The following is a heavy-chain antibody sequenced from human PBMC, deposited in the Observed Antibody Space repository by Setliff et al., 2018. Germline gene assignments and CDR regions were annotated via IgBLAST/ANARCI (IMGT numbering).Heavy chain of an antibody. V-gene: IGHV3-7*03. D-gene: IGHD3-10*01. CDR2: INQGGGAQ. CDR1: GFTLSDLW. CDR3: RLWFGELLRDY. J-gene: IGHJ4*02. Sequence: GGSLRLSCRASGFTLSDLWMAWVRHTPGKGLEWVANINQGGGAQFYVDSVQGRFTISRDNSKNTLYLQMSSLRTEDTAVYYCRLWFGELLRDYWGQGTLVTVSS.